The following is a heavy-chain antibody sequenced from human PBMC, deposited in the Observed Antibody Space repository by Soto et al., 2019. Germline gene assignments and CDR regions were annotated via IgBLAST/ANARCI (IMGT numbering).Heavy chain of an antibody. V-gene: IGHV3-21*01. Sequence: SLRLSFAGAGFTFSSSTMSWVRQAPGKGLEWVSSISSSSSYIYQADSLKGRFTVSRDNAKNSLYLHVNSLRAEDTAVYYCARDLGEMYAIWGQGTRVTVSS. D-gene: IGHD2-8*01. CDR3: ARDLGEMYAI. J-gene: IGHJ4*02. CDR1: GFTFSSST. CDR2: ISSSSSYI.